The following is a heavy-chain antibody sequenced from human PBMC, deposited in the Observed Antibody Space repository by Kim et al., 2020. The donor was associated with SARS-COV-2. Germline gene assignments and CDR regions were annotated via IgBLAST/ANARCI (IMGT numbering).Heavy chain of an antibody. CDR3: ARDLGRSSGWYVGYYGMDV. CDR2: INAGNGNT. Sequence: ASVKVSCKASGYTFTSYAMHWVRQAPGQRLEWMGWINAGNGNTKYSQKFQGRVTITRDTSASTAYMELSSLRSEDTAVYYCARDLGRSSGWYVGYYGMDVWGQGTTVTVSS. V-gene: IGHV1-3*01. J-gene: IGHJ6*02. D-gene: IGHD6-19*01. CDR1: GYTFTSYA.